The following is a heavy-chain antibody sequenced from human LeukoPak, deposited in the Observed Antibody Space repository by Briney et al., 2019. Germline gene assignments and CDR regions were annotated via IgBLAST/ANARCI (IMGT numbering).Heavy chain of an antibody. Sequence: PSETLSLTCAVYGGSSSGYYWSWIRQPPGKGLEWIGEINHSGSTNYNPSLKSRVTISVDTSKNQFSLKLSSVTAADTAVYYCARGLRDIVLMVYAIPAFDIWGQGTMVTVSS. CDR3: ARGLRDIVLMVYAIPAFDI. D-gene: IGHD2-8*01. V-gene: IGHV4-34*01. CDR2: INHSGST. CDR1: GGSSSGYY. J-gene: IGHJ3*02.